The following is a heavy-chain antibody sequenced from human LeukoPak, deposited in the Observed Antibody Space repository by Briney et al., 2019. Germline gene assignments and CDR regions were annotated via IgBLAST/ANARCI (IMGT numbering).Heavy chain of an antibody. CDR2: ISGSGGNT. Sequence: PGGSLRVSCAASGFTFSSYAMSWVRQAPGKGPEWVSTISGSGGNTYYADSVKGRFTISRDNSKNTLWLQINSLRAEDTALYYCAKGSLGSWYFFDYWGQGTLVTVSS. V-gene: IGHV3-23*01. D-gene: IGHD6-13*01. CDR1: GFTFSSYA. J-gene: IGHJ4*02. CDR3: AKGSLGSWYFFDY.